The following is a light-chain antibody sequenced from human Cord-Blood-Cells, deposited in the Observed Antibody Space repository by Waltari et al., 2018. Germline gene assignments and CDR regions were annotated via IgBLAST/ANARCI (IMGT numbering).Light chain of an antibody. CDR1: SSDVGGHNY. V-gene: IGLV2-14*01. CDR2: DVS. Sequence: QSALTQPASVSGSPGQSLTLSCPGTSSDVGGHNYVSWYQQHPGKAPKLMIYDVSNRPSGVSNRFSGSKSGNTASLTISGLQAEDEADYYCSSYTSSSTWVFGGGTKLTVL. CDR3: SSYTSSSTWV. J-gene: IGLJ3*02.